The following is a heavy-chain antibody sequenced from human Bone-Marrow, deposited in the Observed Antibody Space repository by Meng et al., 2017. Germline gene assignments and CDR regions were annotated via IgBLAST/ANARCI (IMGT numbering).Heavy chain of an antibody. Sequence: QVQLPQWGEGLLKPSAPPSLTCVVSGGSFSGYYWSWIRQPPGKGLEWIGEINHSGSTNYNPSLKSRVTISVDTSKNQFSLKLSSVTAADTAVYYCARGPYDYVWGSYRPLGIGTFDYWGQGTLVTVSS. D-gene: IGHD3-16*02. CDR2: INHSGST. V-gene: IGHV4-34*01. CDR1: GGSFSGYY. J-gene: IGHJ4*02. CDR3: ARGPYDYVWGSYRPLGIGTFDY.